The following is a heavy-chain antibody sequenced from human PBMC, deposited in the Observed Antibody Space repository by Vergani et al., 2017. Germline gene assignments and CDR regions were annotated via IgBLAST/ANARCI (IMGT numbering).Heavy chain of an antibody. Sequence: EVQLVESGGGLVKPGGSLRLSCAASGFTFSSYSMNWVRQAPGKGLEWVSSISSSSSYIDYADSVKGRFTISRDNAKNSLYLQMNSLRAEDTAVYYCARLAGYSSGWSDYWGQGTLVTVSS. CDR2: ISSSSSYI. D-gene: IGHD6-19*01. CDR1: GFTFSSYS. V-gene: IGHV3-21*01. J-gene: IGHJ4*02. CDR3: ARLAGYSSGWSDY.